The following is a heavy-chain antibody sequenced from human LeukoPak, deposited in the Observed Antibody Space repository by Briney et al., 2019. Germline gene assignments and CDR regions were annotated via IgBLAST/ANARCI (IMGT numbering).Heavy chain of an antibody. CDR3: ATQTIGRHYDY. CDR2: IGPTGTDR. V-gene: IGHV3-21*04. D-gene: IGHD1-14*01. Sequence: GGSLRLSCAAAGFTFSSCGFNWVRQAPGKGLEWVSSIGPTGTDRYYADSVRGRFTISRDNAKNSMYLQMDSLRDEDTAVYYCATQTIGRHYDYWGQGTLLTVSS. J-gene: IGHJ4*02. CDR1: GFTFSSCG.